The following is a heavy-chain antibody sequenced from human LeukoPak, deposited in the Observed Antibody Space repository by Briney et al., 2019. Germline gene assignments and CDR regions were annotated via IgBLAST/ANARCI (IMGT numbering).Heavy chain of an antibody. CDR1: GFTFSSYG. D-gene: IGHD3-3*01. J-gene: IGHJ3*02. CDR2: ISSSSSTI. CDR3: ARDYDFWSGYLNAFDI. Sequence: GGSLRLSCAASGFTFSSYGMHWVRQAPGKGLEWVSYISSSSSTIYYADSVKGRFTISRDNAKNSLYLQMNSLRAEDTAVYYCARDYDFWSGYLNAFDIWGQGTMVTVSS. V-gene: IGHV3-48*01.